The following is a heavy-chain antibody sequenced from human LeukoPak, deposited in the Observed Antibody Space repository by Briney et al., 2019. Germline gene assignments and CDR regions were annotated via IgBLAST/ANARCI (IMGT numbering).Heavy chain of an antibody. CDR1: GYTFTNYG. CDR3: ARDRWSSSSSEGALDI. D-gene: IGHD6-6*01. CDR2: ISAYNGNK. Sequence: ASVTVSCKASGYTFTNYGISWVRQAPGQGLDWMGWISAYNGNKVYAQELQGRVTMTTDTSTSTAYMELRSLRSDGTAVYYCARDRWSSSSSEGALDIWGQGTMVTVSS. J-gene: IGHJ3*02. V-gene: IGHV1-18*01.